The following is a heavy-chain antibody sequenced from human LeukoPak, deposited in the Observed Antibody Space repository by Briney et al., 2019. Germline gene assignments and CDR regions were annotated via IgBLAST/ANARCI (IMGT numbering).Heavy chain of an antibody. J-gene: IGHJ4*02. CDR2: INTNTGNP. CDR3: ATTPTTFYDILTGYYTWLSLDQKYYFDY. V-gene: IGHV7-4-1*02. D-gene: IGHD3-9*01. Sequence: EASVKVSCKASGYTFTSYAMNWVRQAPGQGLEWMGWINTNTGNPTYAQGFTGRFVFSLDTSVSTAYLQISSLKAEDTAVYYCATTPTTFYDILTGYYTWLSLDQKYYFDYWGQGTLVTVSS. CDR1: GYTFTSYA.